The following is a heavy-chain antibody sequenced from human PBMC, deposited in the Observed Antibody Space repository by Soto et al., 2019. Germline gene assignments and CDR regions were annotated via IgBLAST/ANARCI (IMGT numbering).Heavy chain of an antibody. CDR3: ARDLTEGRYCSSTSCYTWGGNWFDP. CDR2: IYYSGST. J-gene: IGHJ5*02. D-gene: IGHD2-2*02. CDR1: GGSISSYY. V-gene: IGHV4-59*01. Sequence: SETLSLTCTVSGGSISSYYWSWIRQPPGKGLEWIGYIYYSGSTNYNPSLKSRVTISADTSKNQFSLKLSSVTAADTAVYYCARDLTEGRYCSSTSCYTWGGNWFDPWGQGTLVTVSS.